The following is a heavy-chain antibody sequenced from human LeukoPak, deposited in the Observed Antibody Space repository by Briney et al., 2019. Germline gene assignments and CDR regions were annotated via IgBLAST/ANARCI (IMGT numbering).Heavy chain of an antibody. Sequence: PSETLSLTCTVSGGSISSGGFYWSWIRQPAGKGLEWIGRIYTLGSTNYNPSLKSRVTISVDTSKNQFSLKLSSVTAADTAVYYCARESRWFGELGVDPWGQGTLVTVSS. J-gene: IGHJ5*02. CDR3: ARESRWFGELGVDP. V-gene: IGHV4-61*02. CDR1: GGSISSGGFY. D-gene: IGHD3-10*01. CDR2: IYTLGST.